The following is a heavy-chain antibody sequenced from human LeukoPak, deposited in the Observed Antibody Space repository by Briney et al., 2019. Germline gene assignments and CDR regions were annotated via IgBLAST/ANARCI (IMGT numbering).Heavy chain of an antibody. Sequence: SETLSLTCTVSGGSISSSSYYWGWIRQPPGKGLAWIGSIYYSGSTYYNPSLKSRVTISVDTSKNQFSLKLSSVTAADTAVYYCARRVAPRGWQPSNRLGVVPTRGPFDYWGQGTLVTVSS. CDR2: IYYSGST. D-gene: IGHD1-14*01. V-gene: IGHV4-39*01. CDR3: ARRVAPRGWQPSNRLGVVPTRGPFDY. J-gene: IGHJ4*02. CDR1: GGSISSSSYY.